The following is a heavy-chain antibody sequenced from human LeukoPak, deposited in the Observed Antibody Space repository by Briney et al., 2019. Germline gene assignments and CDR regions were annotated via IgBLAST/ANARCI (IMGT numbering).Heavy chain of an antibody. D-gene: IGHD1-26*01. CDR1: GYTFTSYD. J-gene: IGHJ6*02. Sequence: ASVKVSCKASGYTFTSYDINWVRQATGQGLEWMGWMNPNSGNTGYAQKFQGRVTMTRNTSISTAYMELSSLRSEDTAVYYCARDYEWELLGYYYYYGMDVWGQGTTATVSS. CDR2: MNPNSGNT. CDR3: ARDYEWELLGYYYYYGMDV. V-gene: IGHV1-8*01.